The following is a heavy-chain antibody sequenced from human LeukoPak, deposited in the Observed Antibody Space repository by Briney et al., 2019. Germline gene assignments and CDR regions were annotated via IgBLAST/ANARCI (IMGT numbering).Heavy chain of an antibody. V-gene: IGHV3-23*01. CDR1: GFTFSSYA. CDR3: AKPQWLTNDAFDI. Sequence: GGSLRLSCAASGFTFSSYAMSWVRQAPERGLEWVSAISGSGGGTYYADSVKGRFTISRDNPKNTLYLQMNSLRAEDTAIYYCAKPQWLTNDAFDIWGLGTVVTVSS. D-gene: IGHD6-19*01. CDR2: ISGSGGGT. J-gene: IGHJ3*02.